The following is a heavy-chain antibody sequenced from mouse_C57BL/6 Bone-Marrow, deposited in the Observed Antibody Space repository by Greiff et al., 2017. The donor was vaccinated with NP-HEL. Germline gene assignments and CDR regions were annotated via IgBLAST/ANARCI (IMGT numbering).Heavy chain of an antibody. D-gene: IGHD2-1*01. V-gene: IGHV1-50*01. CDR1: GYTFTSYW. J-gene: IGHJ3*01. CDR3: ARGYYGTWFAY. Sequence: QVQLKQSGAELVKPGASVKLSCKASGYTFTSYWMQWVKQRPGQGLEWIGEIDPSDSYTNYNQKFKGKATLTVDTSSSTAYMQLSSLTSEDSAVYYCARGYYGTWFAYWGQGTLVTVSA. CDR2: IDPSDSYT.